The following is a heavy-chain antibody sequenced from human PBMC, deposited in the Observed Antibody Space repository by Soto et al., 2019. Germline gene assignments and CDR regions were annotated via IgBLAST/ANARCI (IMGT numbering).Heavy chain of an antibody. V-gene: IGHV4-34*01. J-gene: IGHJ2*01. Sequence: KPSETLSVTCAVHGGSVSGFYWTWIRQPPGKGLEWIGEINHSGSSNYNPPLKSRVTMSLDTSRNQFSLSLNSVTAADTAVYYCARMAGPWYFDLWGRGTLVTVSS. CDR2: INHSGSS. CDR1: GGSVSGFY. CDR3: ARMAGPWYFDL.